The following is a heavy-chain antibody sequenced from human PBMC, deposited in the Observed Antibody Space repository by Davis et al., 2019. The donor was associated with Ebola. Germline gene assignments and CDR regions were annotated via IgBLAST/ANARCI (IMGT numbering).Heavy chain of an antibody. CDR1: GGSFSGYY. CDR3: ARGRWLPDY. D-gene: IGHD5-24*01. J-gene: IGHJ4*02. CDR2: INHSGST. V-gene: IGHV4-34*01. Sequence: GSLRLSCAVYGGSFSGYYWSWIRQSPGKGLEWIGEINHSGSTNYNPSLKSRVTISVDTSKNQFSLKLSSVTAADTAVYYCARGRWLPDYWGQGTLVTVSS.